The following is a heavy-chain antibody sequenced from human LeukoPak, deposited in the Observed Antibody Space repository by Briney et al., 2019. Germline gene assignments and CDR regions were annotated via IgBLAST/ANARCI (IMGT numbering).Heavy chain of an antibody. CDR3: ATRSVEMATAIFEY. Sequence: GASVKVSCKASGDSFTINDVNWVRQATGQGLEWMGWMNPNSGNTGYAQKFQGRGTMTRNTSINTAYMELTDLRSEDTAVYYCATRSVEMATAIFEYWGQGTLVTVSS. V-gene: IGHV1-8*01. CDR1: GDSFTIND. D-gene: IGHD5-24*01. J-gene: IGHJ4*02. CDR2: MNPNSGNT.